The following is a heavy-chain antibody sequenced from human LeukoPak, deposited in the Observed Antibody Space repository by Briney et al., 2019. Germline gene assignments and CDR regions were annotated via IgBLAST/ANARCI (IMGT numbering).Heavy chain of an antibody. D-gene: IGHD3-22*01. CDR2: FDPEDGET. V-gene: IGHV1-24*01. J-gene: IGHJ4*02. CDR1: GYTLTELS. CDR3: ATGYYYDSSGYPHVPFDY. Sequence: GASVKVSCKVSGYTLTELSMHWVRQAPGKGLEWMGGFDPEDGETIYAQKFRGRVTMTEDTSTDTAYMELSSLRSEDTAVYYCATGYYYDSSGYPHVPFDYWGQGTLVTVSS.